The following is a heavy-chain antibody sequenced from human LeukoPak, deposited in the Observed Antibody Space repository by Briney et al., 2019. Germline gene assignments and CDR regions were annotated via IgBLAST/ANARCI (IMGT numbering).Heavy chain of an antibody. D-gene: IGHD5-18*01. CDR1: GYTFTSYY. Sequence: GASVKVSCKASGYTFTSYYMHWVRQAPGQGLEWMGIINPSGGSTSYAQKFQGRVTMTRDTSTSTVYMELNSLRAEDTAVFYCAKGDGGIQYYFDYWGQGTLVTVSS. CDR3: AKGDGGIQYYFDY. J-gene: IGHJ4*02. V-gene: IGHV1-46*01. CDR2: INPSGGST.